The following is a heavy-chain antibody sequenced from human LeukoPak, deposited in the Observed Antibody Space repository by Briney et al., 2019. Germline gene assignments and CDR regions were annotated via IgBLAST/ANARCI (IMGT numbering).Heavy chain of an antibody. Sequence: SETLSLTCTVSGGSSSSGTYYWSWIRQPAGKGLEWIGRIYTRGSSHYNPSLKSRVTMSADTSENHFSLTLTSVTAAATAVYYCARGSWDSSGWWVDYWGQGILVTVSS. J-gene: IGHJ4*02. CDR1: GGSSSSGTYY. CDR3: ARGSWDSSGWWVDY. CDR2: IYTRGSS. V-gene: IGHV4-61*02. D-gene: IGHD6-19*01.